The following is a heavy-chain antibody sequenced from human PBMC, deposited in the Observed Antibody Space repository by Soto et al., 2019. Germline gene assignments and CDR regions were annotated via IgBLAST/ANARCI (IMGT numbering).Heavy chain of an antibody. CDR1: GYTFTSYG. CDR3: ARDTSRGEYDY. Sequence: QVQLVQSGAEVKKPGASVKVSCKASGYTFTSYGISWVRQAPGQGLEWMGWMNVYNGNTNYAQKLQGRVTMTTDTSPSTAYLDLRSLRSADTAVYFCARDTSRGEYDYWGQGTLVTVSS. D-gene: IGHD3-10*01. V-gene: IGHV1-18*01. CDR2: MNVYNGNT. J-gene: IGHJ4*02.